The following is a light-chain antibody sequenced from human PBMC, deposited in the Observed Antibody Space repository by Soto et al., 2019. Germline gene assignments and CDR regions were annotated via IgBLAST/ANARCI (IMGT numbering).Light chain of an antibody. V-gene: IGLV1-44*01. J-gene: IGLJ1*01. Sequence: QSVLTQPPSASGTPGQRVTISCSGRSSNIGSNTVHWYQQLPGTAPKLLIYNNNQRPSGVPDRFSGSKSGTSASLAISGLQSEDEADYYCAAWDDSLNGLVFGTGTKLTVL. CDR3: AAWDDSLNGLV. CDR1: SSNIGSNT. CDR2: NNN.